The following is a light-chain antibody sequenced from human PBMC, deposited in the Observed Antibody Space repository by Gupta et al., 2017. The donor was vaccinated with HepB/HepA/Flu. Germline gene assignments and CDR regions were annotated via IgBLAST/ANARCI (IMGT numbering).Light chain of an antibody. CDR3: SSYTSSSTYV. J-gene: IGLJ1*01. CDR2: DVS. CDR1: SSDVGGYNY. Sequence: QSALTQPASGSGSPGPSISISCTGTSSDVGGYNYVSWYQQHPGKAHKLMIYDVSNRPSGVSNRFSGSKSGNTASLTISGLQVEDEADYYCSSYTSSSTYVFGTGTKVTVL. V-gene: IGLV2-14*03.